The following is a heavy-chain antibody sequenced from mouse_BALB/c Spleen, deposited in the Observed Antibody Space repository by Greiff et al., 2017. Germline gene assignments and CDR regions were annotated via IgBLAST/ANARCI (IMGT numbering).Heavy chain of an antibody. CDR2: IYPSDSYT. J-gene: IGHJ1*01. CDR1: GYTFTSHW. CDR3: TIGNYGYFDV. Sequence: QVQLKQPGAELVRPGASVKLFCKASGYTFTSHWLNWVKQRPGQGLEWIGNIYPSDSYTNYNQKFKDKATFTVDKSSSTAYMQPSSPTSEVSAVYYCTIGNYGYFDVWGAGTTVTVSS. V-gene: IGHV1-69*02. D-gene: IGHD2-1*01.